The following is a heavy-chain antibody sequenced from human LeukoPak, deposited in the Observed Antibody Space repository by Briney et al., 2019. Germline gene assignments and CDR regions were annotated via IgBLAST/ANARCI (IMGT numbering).Heavy chain of an antibody. J-gene: IGHJ6*03. D-gene: IGHD6-19*01. V-gene: IGHV4-59*08. CDR3: ARVDPYDGIAVAGTVGYYYYMDV. CDR2: IYHSGST. CDR1: DDSISSYY. Sequence: SETLSLTCTVSDDSISSYYWSWIRQPPGKGLEWIGNIYHSGSTYYNPSLKSRVTISVDTSKNQFSLKLSSVTAAATAVYYCARVDPYDGIAVAGTVGYYYYMDVWGKGTTVTVSS.